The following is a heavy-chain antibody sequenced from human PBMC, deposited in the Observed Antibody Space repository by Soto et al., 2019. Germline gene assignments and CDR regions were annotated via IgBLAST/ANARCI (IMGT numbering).Heavy chain of an antibody. CDR3: ARDRVVGFPQYGSGSLDY. CDR1: GYTFTSYG. D-gene: IGHD3-10*01. J-gene: IGHJ4*02. Sequence: ASVKVSCKASGYTFTSYGISWVRQAPGQGLEWMGWISAYNGNTNYAQKLQGRVTMTTDKSTSTAYMELRSLRSDDTAVYYCARDRVVGFPQYGSGSLDYWGQGTLVTVSS. V-gene: IGHV1-18*04. CDR2: ISAYNGNT.